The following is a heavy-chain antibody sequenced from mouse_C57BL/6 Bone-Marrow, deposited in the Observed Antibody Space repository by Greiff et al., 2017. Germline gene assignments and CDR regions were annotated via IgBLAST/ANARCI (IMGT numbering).Heavy chain of an antibody. D-gene: IGHD1-1*01. CDR1: GYSFTDYN. Sequence: EVQVVESGPELVKPGASVKISCKASGYSFTDYNMNWVKQSNGKSLEWIGVINPNYGTTSYNQKFKGKATLTVDQSSSTAYMQLNSLTSEDSAVYYCARWDTTVVAEDYCDYWGQGTTLTVSS. J-gene: IGHJ2*01. CDR3: ARWDTTVVAEDYCDY. CDR2: INPNYGTT. V-gene: IGHV1-39*01.